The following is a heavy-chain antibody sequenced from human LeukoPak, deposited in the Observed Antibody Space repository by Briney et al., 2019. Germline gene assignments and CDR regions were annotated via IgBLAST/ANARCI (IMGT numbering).Heavy chain of an antibody. CDR3: ANCYYDSSGCSFDY. V-gene: IGHV3-23*01. CDR1: GFTFSSYA. J-gene: IGHJ4*02. Sequence: PGGSLRLSCAASGFTFSSYAMSWVRQAPGKGLEWVSAISGSGGSTYHADSVKGRFTISRDNSKNTLYLQMNSLRAEGTAVYYCANCYYDSSGCSFDYWGQGTLVTVSS. CDR2: ISGSGGST. D-gene: IGHD3-22*01.